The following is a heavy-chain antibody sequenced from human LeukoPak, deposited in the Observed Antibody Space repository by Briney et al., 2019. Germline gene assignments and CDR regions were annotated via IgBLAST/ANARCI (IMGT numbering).Heavy chain of an antibody. V-gene: IGHV3-23*01. CDR1: GFTFSSYA. Sequence: GGSLRLSCAASGFTFSSYAMSWVRQAPGKGLEWVSSISGSGGSTYYADSVKGRFTVSRDNSKNTLYLQMNSLRAEDTAVYYCAKDHGVVPAADEYFQHWGQGTLVTVSS. J-gene: IGHJ1*01. CDR3: AKDHGVVPAADEYFQH. D-gene: IGHD2-2*01. CDR2: ISGSGGST.